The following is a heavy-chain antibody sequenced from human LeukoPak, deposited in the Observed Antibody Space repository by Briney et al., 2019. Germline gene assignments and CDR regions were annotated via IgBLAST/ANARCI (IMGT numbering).Heavy chain of an antibody. D-gene: IGHD2-15*01. CDR3: AREIHTPHCSGGSCYPYYYYYYGMDV. CDR1: GYTFTSYG. Sequence: ASVKVSCKASGYTFTSYGISWVRQAPGQGLEWMGWISAYNGNTNYAQKLQGRVTMTTDTSTSTAYMELRSLRPDDTAVYYCAREIHTPHCSGGSCYPYYYYYYGMDVWGQGTTVTVSS. J-gene: IGHJ6*02. CDR2: ISAYNGNT. V-gene: IGHV1-18*01.